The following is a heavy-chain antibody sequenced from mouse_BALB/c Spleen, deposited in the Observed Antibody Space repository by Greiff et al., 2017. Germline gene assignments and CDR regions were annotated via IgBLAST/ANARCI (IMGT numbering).Heavy chain of an antibody. CDR2: IYPGDGDT. V-gene: IGHV1-80*01. Sequence: QVQLKESGAELVRPGSSVKISCKASGYAFSSYWMNWVKQRPGQGLEWIGQIYPGDGDTNYNGKFKGKATLTADKSSSTAYMQLSSLTSEDSAVYFCARRYYGYFDYWGQGTTLTVSS. CDR1: GYAFSSYW. J-gene: IGHJ2*01. CDR3: ARRYYGYFDY. D-gene: IGHD1-1*01.